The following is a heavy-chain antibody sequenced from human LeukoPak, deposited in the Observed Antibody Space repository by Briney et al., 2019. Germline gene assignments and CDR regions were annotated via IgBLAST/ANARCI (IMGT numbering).Heavy chain of an antibody. CDR3: ARGGYCSSTSCSRGWFDP. J-gene: IGHJ5*02. CDR2: ISAYNGNT. Sequence: ASVKVSCKASGYTFTSYGISWVRQAPGQGLEWMGWISAYNGNTNYAQKFQGRVTMTRDTSISTAYMELSRLRSDDTAVYYCARGGYCSSTSCSRGWFDPWGQGTLVTVSS. V-gene: IGHV1-18*01. CDR1: GYTFTSYG. D-gene: IGHD2-2*01.